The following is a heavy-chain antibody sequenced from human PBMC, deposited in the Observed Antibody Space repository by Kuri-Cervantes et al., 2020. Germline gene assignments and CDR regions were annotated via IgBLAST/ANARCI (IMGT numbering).Heavy chain of an antibody. CDR1: GFSVSNNY. CDR3: AKDPSQWEPYYYMDV. V-gene: IGHV3-30*02. CDR2: IWYDGNTK. J-gene: IGHJ6*03. D-gene: IGHD1-26*01. Sequence: GESLKISCAASGFSVSNNYMSWVRRAPGKGLEWVAVIWYDGNTKYYADSVKGRFTISRDSSKNTLYLQMNSLRAQDTAVYYCAKDPSQWEPYYYMDVWGKGTTVTVSS.